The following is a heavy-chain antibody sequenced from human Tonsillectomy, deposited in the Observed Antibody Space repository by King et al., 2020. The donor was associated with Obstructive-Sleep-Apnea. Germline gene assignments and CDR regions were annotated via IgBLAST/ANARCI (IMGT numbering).Heavy chain of an antibody. CDR2: IDSSGST. J-gene: IGHJ5*02. V-gene: IGHV4-59*01. Sequence: QLQESGPGLVKPSETLSLTCTVSGGSISSYHWSWIRQPPGKGLGWIGYIDSSGSTNYNPSLKSRVTISVDTSKNHFSLRLTSVSAADTPVYYCARVRVDYDILTAHNRNRDWFGPWGQGTLVTVSS. D-gene: IGHD3-9*01. CDR1: GGSISSYH. CDR3: ARVRVDYDILTAHNRNRDWFGP.